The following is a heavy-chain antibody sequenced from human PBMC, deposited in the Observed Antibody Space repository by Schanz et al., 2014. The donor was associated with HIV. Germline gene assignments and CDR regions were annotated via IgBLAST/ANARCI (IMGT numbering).Heavy chain of an antibody. D-gene: IGHD3-22*01. Sequence: GQLVESGGGVVQPGRSLRLSCAGSGFSFDTFGIHWVRQAPGKGLEWMGVISYDGRNKYYADSVKGRFTISRDNSKNTVYLQAKSLRPEDTAVYYCAKDRNQYDSRYIGKGNYYYYYGMDVWGQGTTVSVSS. CDR2: ISYDGRNK. CDR1: GFSFDTFG. V-gene: IGHV3-30*18. J-gene: IGHJ6*02. CDR3: AKDRNQYDSRYIGKGNYYYYYGMDV.